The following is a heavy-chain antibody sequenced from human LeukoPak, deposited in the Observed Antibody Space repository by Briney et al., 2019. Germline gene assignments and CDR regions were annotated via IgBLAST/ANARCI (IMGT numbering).Heavy chain of an antibody. CDR1: GFTFSSYG. CDR3: AKGRWFGELPLDYFDY. Sequence: PGGSLRLSCAASGFTFSSYGMHSVRQAPGKGLEWVALIRYYGSNKYYADSVKGRFTISRDNSKNTLYLQMNSLRADDTAVYYCAKGRWFGELPLDYFDYWGQGTLVTVSS. J-gene: IGHJ4*02. V-gene: IGHV3-30*02. CDR2: IRYYGSNK. D-gene: IGHD3-10*01.